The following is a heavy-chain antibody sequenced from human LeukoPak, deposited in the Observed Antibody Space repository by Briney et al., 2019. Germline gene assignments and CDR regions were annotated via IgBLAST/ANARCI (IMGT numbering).Heavy chain of an antibody. CDR2: IYHSGST. CDR1: GYSISSGYY. Sequence: SETPSLTCAVSGYSISSGYYWGWIRQPPGKGLEWIGSIYHSGSTYYNPSLKSRVTISVDTSKNQFSLKLSSVTAADTAVYYCARQYDYGFWFDPWGQGTLVTVSS. J-gene: IGHJ5*02. V-gene: IGHV4-38-2*01. D-gene: IGHD4-17*01. CDR3: ARQYDYGFWFDP.